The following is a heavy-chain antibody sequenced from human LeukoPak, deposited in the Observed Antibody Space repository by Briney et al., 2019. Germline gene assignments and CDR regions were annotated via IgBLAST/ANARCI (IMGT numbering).Heavy chain of an antibody. V-gene: IGHV3-33*01. D-gene: IGHD5/OR15-5a*01. Sequence: PGGSLRLSCAASGFTFSSYGMHWVRQAPGKGLEWVAVIWYDGSNKYYADSVKGRFTISRDNSKSTPYLQMNSLRAEDTAVYYCARLRGVYDAFDIWGQGTMVTVSS. CDR3: ARLRGVYDAFDI. J-gene: IGHJ3*02. CDR2: IWYDGSNK. CDR1: GFTFSSYG.